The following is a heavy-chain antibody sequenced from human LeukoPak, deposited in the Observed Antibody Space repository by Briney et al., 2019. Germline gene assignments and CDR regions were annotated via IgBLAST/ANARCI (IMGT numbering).Heavy chain of an antibody. V-gene: IGHV1-2*02. CDR1: GYTFTGYY. D-gene: IGHD3-22*01. Sequence: ASVKVSCKASGYTFTGYYMHWVRQAPGQGLEWMGWINPNSGGTNYAQKFQGRVTMTRDTSISTAYMELSRLRSDDTAVYYCARGLQTYYYDNSGLNWFDPWGQGTLVTVSS. J-gene: IGHJ5*02. CDR3: ARGLQTYYYDNSGLNWFDP. CDR2: INPNSGGT.